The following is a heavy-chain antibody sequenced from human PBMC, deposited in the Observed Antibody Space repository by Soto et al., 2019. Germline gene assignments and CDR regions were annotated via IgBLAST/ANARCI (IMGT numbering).Heavy chain of an antibody. J-gene: IGHJ4*02. Sequence: PGGSLRLSCAASGLTFGSHWMHWVRQAPGKGLVYVSRISSGGTTTDYAESVKGRFTISRDNARNTLYLQMNSLRVEDTAVYYCARFGTSYDTSGFLYWGQGTPVTVSS. D-gene: IGHD3-22*01. CDR3: ARFGTSYDTSGFLY. CDR2: ISSGGTTT. CDR1: GLTFGSHW. V-gene: IGHV3-74*01.